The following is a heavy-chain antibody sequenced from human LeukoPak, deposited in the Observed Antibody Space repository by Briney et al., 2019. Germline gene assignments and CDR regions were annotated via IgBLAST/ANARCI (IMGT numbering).Heavy chain of an antibody. D-gene: IGHD3-22*01. V-gene: IGHV4-30-4*01. Sequence: SQTLSLTCTVSGGSISSGDYYWSWIRQPPGKGLEWIGYIYYSGSTYYNPSLKSRVTVSVDTSKNQFSLKLSSVTAADTAVYYCARGRPTRYYYGSSGPDYWGQGTLVTVSS. CDR1: GGSISSGDYY. J-gene: IGHJ4*02. CDR2: IYYSGST. CDR3: ARGRPTRYYYGSSGPDY.